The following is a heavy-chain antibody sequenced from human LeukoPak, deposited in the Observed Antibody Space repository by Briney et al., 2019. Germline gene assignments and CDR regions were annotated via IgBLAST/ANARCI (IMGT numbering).Heavy chain of an antibody. D-gene: IGHD2-15*01. V-gene: IGHV3-30*18. J-gene: IGHJ4*02. CDR1: GFTFNNYG. CDR2: ISYDGSNK. Sequence: AGGSLRLSCSASGFTFNNYGMSWVRQAPGKGLEWVAVISYDGSNKYYADSVKGRFTISRDNSKNTLYLQMNSLRAEDTAVYYCANRWRSGHDYWGQGTLVTVSS. CDR3: ANRWRSGHDY.